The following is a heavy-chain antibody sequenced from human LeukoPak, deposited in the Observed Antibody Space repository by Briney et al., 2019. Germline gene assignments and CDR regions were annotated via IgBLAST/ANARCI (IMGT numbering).Heavy chain of an antibody. Sequence: PSETLSLTCAVYGGSFSGYYWSWIRQPPGKGLEWIGEINHSGSTNYNPSLKSRVTISVDTSKNQFSLKLSSVTAADTAVYYCRIKYYYDSSGPGSFDYWGQGTPVTVSS. CDR1: GGSFSGYY. J-gene: IGHJ4*02. D-gene: IGHD3-22*01. CDR3: RIKYYYDSSGPGSFDY. V-gene: IGHV4-34*01. CDR2: INHSGST.